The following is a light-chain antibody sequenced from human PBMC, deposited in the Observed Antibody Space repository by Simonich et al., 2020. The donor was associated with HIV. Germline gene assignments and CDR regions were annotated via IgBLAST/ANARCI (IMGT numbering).Light chain of an antibody. CDR2: WAS. V-gene: IGKV4-1*01. CDR3: QQYYITPYT. Sequence: DIVMTQSPDSLAVSLGERATINCKSSQSVVYSSNNKNYLAWYQQKPGPPPKLLIYWASTRESGVPDRFSGSGSGTDFTLTISSLQAEDVAVYYCQQYYITPYTFGQGTKLEIK. J-gene: IGKJ2*01. CDR1: QSVVYSSNNKNY.